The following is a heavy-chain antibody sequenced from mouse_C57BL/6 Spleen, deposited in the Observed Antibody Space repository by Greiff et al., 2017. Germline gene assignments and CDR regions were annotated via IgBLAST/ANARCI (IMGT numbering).Heavy chain of an antibody. CDR3: TRDRGTHYAMDY. D-gene: IGHD1-1*01. CDR2: ISSGGDYI. Sequence: EVMLVESGEGLVKPGGSLKLSCAASGFTFRSYSMSLVRQTPEKRLEWVAYISSGGDYIYYADTVKGRFTISRDNARNTLYLQMSSLKSEDTAMYYCTRDRGTHYAMDYWGQGTSVTVSS. V-gene: IGHV5-9-1*02. J-gene: IGHJ4*01. CDR1: GFTFRSYS.